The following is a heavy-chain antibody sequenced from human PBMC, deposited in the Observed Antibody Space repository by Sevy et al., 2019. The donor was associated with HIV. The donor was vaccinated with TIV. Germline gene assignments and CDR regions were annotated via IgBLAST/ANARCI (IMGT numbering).Heavy chain of an antibody. V-gene: IGHV3-11*04. CDR3: ARDVYASGSYYDV. Sequence: GGSLRLSWAASGFTFSDYYMSWIRQAPGKGLEWVSYISSSGSTIYYADSVKGRFTISRDNAKNSLYLQMNSLRAEDTAVYYCARDVYASGSYYDVWGQGTTVTVSS. D-gene: IGHD3-10*01. CDR2: ISSSGSTI. J-gene: IGHJ6*02. CDR1: GFTFSDYY.